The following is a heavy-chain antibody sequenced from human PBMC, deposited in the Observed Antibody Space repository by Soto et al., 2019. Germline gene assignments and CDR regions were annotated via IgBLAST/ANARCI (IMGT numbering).Heavy chain of an antibody. V-gene: IGHV3-64D*08. D-gene: IGHD1-26*01. Sequence: PGGSLRLSCSASGFTFSSYAMHWVRQAPGNGLECLSFISSNGGTTYYADSVKGRFTISRDNSKNTLYLQMTSLRAEDTAVYYYVKDYLVGAPGGWFYPWGQGTLFTVSS. CDR3: VKDYLVGAPGGWFYP. CDR1: GFTFSSYA. J-gene: IGHJ5*02. CDR2: ISSNGGTT.